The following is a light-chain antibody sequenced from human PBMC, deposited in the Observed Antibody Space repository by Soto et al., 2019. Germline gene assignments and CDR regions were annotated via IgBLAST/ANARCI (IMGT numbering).Light chain of an antibody. V-gene: IGLV1-36*01. CDR3: AAWDDSLNGWV. CDR2: YDD. Sequence: QSALTQPPSVSEAPRQRVTISCSGSSSNIGNNAVNWYQQLPGKAPKLLIYYDDLLPSGVSDRFSGSKSGTSASLAISGLQSEDEADYYCAAWDDSLNGWVFCGVTKLTVL. CDR1: SSNIGNNA. J-gene: IGLJ3*02.